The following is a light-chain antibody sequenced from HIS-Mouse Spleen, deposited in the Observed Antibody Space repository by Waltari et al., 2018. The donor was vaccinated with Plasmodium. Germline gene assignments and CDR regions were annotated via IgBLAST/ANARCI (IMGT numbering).Light chain of an antibody. J-gene: IGLJ1*01. CDR2: EVS. CDR1: SSDVGGSNY. CDR3: SSYTSSSTPHYV. V-gene: IGLV2-14*01. Sequence: QSALTQPASVSGSPGQSITISCTGTSSDVGGSNYVSSYQQHPGKAPKLMIYEVSNRPSGVSNRFSGSKSGNTASLTISGLQAEDEADYYCSSYTSSSTPHYVFGTGTKVTVL.